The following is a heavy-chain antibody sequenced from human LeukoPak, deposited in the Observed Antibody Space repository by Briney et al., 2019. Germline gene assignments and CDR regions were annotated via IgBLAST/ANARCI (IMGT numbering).Heavy chain of an antibody. V-gene: IGHV4-30-2*01. Sequence: SQTLSLTCAVSGDSISSGGYSWRWVRQPPGKGLEWIGYIYHSGSTYYNPSLKSRVTISVDRSKNQFSLKLSSVTAADTAVYYCARSSVAAAGYFDYWGQGTLVTVSS. D-gene: IGHD6-13*01. CDR2: IYHSGST. CDR3: ARSSVAAAGYFDY. J-gene: IGHJ4*02. CDR1: GDSISSGGYS.